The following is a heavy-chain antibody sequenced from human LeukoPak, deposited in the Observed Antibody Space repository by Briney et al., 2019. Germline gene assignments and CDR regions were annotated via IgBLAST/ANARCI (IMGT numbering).Heavy chain of an antibody. V-gene: IGHV3-23*01. CDR1: GFTFSSYA. Sequence: GGSLRLSCAASGFTFSSYAMSLVRQAPGKGLEWVSAMSGSGGSTYYADSVKGRFTISRDNSKNTLYLQMNSLRAEDTAVYYCAKDLEDQRYFDWLLARNYFDYWGQGTLVTVSS. J-gene: IGHJ4*02. CDR2: MSGSGGST. CDR3: AKDLEDQRYFDWLLARNYFDY. D-gene: IGHD3-9*01.